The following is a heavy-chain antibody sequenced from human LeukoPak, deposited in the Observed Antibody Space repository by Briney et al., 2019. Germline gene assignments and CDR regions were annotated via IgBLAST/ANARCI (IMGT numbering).Heavy chain of an antibody. J-gene: IGHJ4*02. Sequence: ASVKVSCKASGYTFTSYYMHWVRQAPGQGLDWMGIINPSGGSTSYAQKFQGRVPITTDESTITAYMERSSLRSEDTAVYDCARDAGYGLPDYWGQGTLVTVAS. V-gene: IGHV1-46*01. CDR2: INPSGGST. CDR1: GYTFTSYY. D-gene: IGHD3-10*01. CDR3: ARDAGYGLPDY.